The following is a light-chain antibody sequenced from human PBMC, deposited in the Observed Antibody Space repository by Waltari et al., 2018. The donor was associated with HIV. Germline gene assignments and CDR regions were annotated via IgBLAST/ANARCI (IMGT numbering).Light chain of an antibody. CDR2: EVN. CDR1: SHDVGDSKY. J-gene: IGLJ3*02. CDR3: SSYTTSSTVV. Sequence: QSALTQPASVSGSPGQSITISCTATSHDVGDSKYVSWYQQYPGKAPKLMIYEVNNRPSGVSNRFSDSKSGHTASLTISGLQTEDEGDYYCSSYTTSSTVVFGGGTKLTVL. V-gene: IGLV2-14*01.